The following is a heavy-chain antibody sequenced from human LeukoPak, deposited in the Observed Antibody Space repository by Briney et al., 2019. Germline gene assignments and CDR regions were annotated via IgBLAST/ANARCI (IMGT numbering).Heavy chain of an antibody. V-gene: IGHV1-18*01. CDR3: ARVRDGSGSYPLDY. CDR2: ISAYNGNT. Sequence: ASVKVSCKASGYTFTSYGIGWVRQAPGQGLEWMGWISAYNGNTNYAQKFQGRVTIIRNISISTAYMELSSLRSEDTAVYYCARVRDGSGSYPLDYWGQGTLVTVSS. J-gene: IGHJ4*02. CDR1: GYTFTSYG. D-gene: IGHD3-10*01.